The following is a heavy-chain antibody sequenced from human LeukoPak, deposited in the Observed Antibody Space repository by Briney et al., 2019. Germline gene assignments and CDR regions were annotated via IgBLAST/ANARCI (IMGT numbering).Heavy chain of an antibody. CDR2: IYHSGST. V-gene: IGHV4-30-2*01. D-gene: IGHD6-19*01. Sequence: SQTLSLTCTVSGGSISSGGYYWSWIRQPPGKGLEWIGYIYHSGSTYYNPSLKSRVTISVDRSKNQFSLKLSSVTAADTAVYYCARDLGAVAGTFDYWGQGTLVTVSS. J-gene: IGHJ4*02. CDR3: ARDLGAVAGTFDY. CDR1: GGSISSGGYY.